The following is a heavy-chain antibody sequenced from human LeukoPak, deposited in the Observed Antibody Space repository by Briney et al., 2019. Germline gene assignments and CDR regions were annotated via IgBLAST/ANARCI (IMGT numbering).Heavy chain of an antibody. J-gene: IGHJ4*02. CDR1: GFTFDDYA. CDR2: ISWNSGSI. CDR3: ARDRLRLGGDY. Sequence: GGSLRLSCAASGFTFDDYAMHWVRQAPGKGLEWVSGISWNSGSIGYADSVKGRFTISRDNAKNSLYLQMNSLRAEDTAVYYCARDRLRLGGDYWGQGTLVTVSS. V-gene: IGHV3-9*01. D-gene: IGHD3-16*01.